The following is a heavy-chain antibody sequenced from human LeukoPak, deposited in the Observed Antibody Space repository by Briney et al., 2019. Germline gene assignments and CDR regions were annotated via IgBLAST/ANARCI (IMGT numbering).Heavy chain of an antibody. CDR1: GYTFTSYD. J-gene: IGHJ5*02. Sequence: ASVKVSCKASGYTFTSYDINWVRQATGQGLEWMGRMNPNSGNTGYAQKFQGRVTMTRNTSISTAYMELSSLRSEDTAVYYCARDDGNGDYSPFDPWGQGTLVTVSS. V-gene: IGHV1-8*01. D-gene: IGHD4-17*01. CDR2: MNPNSGNT. CDR3: ARDDGNGDYSPFDP.